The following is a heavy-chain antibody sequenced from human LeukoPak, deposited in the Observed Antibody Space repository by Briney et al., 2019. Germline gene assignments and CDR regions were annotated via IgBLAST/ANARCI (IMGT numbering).Heavy chain of an antibody. Sequence: GASVKVSCKASGYTFTSYGISWVLQAPGQGLEWMGWISAYNGNTNYAQKLQGRVTMTTDTSTSTAYMELSSLRSEDTAVYYCARGFPHCSGGSCYRFPFDYWGQGTLVTVSS. CDR3: ARGFPHCSGGSCYRFPFDY. V-gene: IGHV1-18*01. CDR2: ISAYNGNT. D-gene: IGHD2-15*01. CDR1: GYTFTSYG. J-gene: IGHJ4*02.